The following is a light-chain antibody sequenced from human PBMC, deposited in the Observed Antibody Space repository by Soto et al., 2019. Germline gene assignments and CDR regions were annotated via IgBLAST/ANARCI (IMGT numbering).Light chain of an antibody. J-gene: IGKJ1*01. CDR2: GAS. Sequence: EIVLTQSPGTLSLSPGERATLSCRASQSVSSSFLAWYQQKPGQAPRLLIYGASSRATGIPDRFSGSGSGTDFTLTISRLEPEDFAGYYCQQYDTSPWTCGQGTKVEIK. CDR1: QSVSSSF. V-gene: IGKV3-20*01. CDR3: QQYDTSPWT.